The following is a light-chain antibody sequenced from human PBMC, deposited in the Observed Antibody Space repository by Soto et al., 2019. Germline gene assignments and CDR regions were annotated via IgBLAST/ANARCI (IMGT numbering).Light chain of an antibody. CDR3: GTWDINLDTVV. CDR1: SSNIGGNY. J-gene: IGLJ2*01. CDR2: DNH. V-gene: IGLV1-51*01. Sequence: QSVLTQPPSVSAAPGQRVTISCSGSSSNIGGNYVSWYQVVPRTAPKLLIYDNHKRHSGVPDRFSGSKSGTSATLGTADLHAGDEAHYYCGTWDINLDTVVFGGGTKLTVL.